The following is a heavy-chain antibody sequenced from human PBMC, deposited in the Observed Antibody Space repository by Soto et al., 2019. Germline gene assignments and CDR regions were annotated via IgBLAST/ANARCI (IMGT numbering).Heavy chain of an antibody. Sequence: ASVRVSCKXSGYTFTSYGLSWVRQAPGQGLEWMGWISAYNGNTNYAQKLQGRVTMTTDTSTSTAYMELRSLRSDDTAVYYCARHLPYYYDSSGYSYYFDYWGQGTLVTVSS. CDR1: GYTFTSYG. CDR3: ARHLPYYYDSSGYSYYFDY. CDR2: ISAYNGNT. D-gene: IGHD3-22*01. J-gene: IGHJ4*02. V-gene: IGHV1-18*01.